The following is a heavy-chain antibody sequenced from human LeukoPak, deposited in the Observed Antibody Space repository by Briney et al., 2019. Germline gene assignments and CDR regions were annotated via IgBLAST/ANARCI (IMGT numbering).Heavy chain of an antibody. J-gene: IGHJ4*02. CDR1: GGSISSYY. V-gene: IGHV4-59*01. Sequence: SETLSLTCTVSGGSISSYYWSWIRQPPGKGLEWIGYIYYSGSTNYNPSLKSRVTISVDTSKNQFSLKLSSVTAADTAVYYCARHGGSSSGWVYWGQGTLVTVSS. CDR2: IYYSGST. CDR3: ARHGGSSSGWVY. D-gene: IGHD6-19*01.